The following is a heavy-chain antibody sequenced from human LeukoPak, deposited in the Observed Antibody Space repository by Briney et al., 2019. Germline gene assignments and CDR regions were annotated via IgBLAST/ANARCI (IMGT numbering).Heavy chain of an antibody. J-gene: IGHJ2*01. CDR3: AREYVDPGHWYFDL. Sequence: SGGSLRLSCAVSGFTVNKYDMHWVRQPTGKGLEWVSGIAIAGDTYYPDSVKGRFTISRENAQNTLYLQMNSLRAGDTAVYYCAREYVDPGHWYFDLWGRGTLVTVSS. CDR1: GFTVNKYD. D-gene: IGHD5-12*01. CDR2: IAIAGDT. V-gene: IGHV3-13*01.